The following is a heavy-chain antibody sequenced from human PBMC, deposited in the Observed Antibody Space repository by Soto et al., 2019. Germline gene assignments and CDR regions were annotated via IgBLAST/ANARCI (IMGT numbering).Heavy chain of an antibody. J-gene: IGHJ4*02. D-gene: IGHD3-22*01. CDR2: INYSGST. CDR3: AREHFYDGIDF. Sequence: WTWLRQPPGKGLEWIGYINYSGSTNYNPSLKSRVTVSADTSNNLFSLRLNSVTAADTAVYYCAREHFYDGIDFWGQGTLVTVSS. V-gene: IGHV4-30-4*08.